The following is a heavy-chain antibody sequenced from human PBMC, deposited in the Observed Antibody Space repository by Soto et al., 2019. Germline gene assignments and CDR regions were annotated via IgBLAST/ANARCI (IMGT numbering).Heavy chain of an antibody. Sequence: ASVEGSCKDSGFTFTSYDINLVRQATGKGLEWMGWMNPNRGNTGYAQKFQGRVTMTRNTSISTAYRELSSLRSEDTAVYYCAITHLRFGEHHYWGQGTLVTVSS. CDR3: AITHLRFGEHHY. CDR2: MNPNRGNT. V-gene: IGHV1-8*01. CDR1: GFTFTSYD. D-gene: IGHD3-10*01. J-gene: IGHJ4*02.